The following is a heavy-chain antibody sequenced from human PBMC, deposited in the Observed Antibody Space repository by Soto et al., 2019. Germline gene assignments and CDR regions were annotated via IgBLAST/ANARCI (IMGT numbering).Heavy chain of an antibody. J-gene: IGHJ5*02. D-gene: IGHD3-22*01. V-gene: IGHV4-38-2*01. CDR2: TYHGGST. Sequence: SETLSLTCAVSGHSISSGYYWGWLRQPPGKGLEWIGSTYHGGSTYYNPSLNSRVTLSIDMTNNHVSLILNSVTAADTAVYYCARVGPWVPYYYDSSPYTFENWFDPWGQGTLVTVSS. CDR3: ARVGPWVPYYYDSSPYTFENWFDP. CDR1: GHSISSGYY.